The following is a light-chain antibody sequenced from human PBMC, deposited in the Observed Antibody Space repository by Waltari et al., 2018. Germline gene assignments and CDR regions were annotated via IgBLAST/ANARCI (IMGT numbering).Light chain of an antibody. Sequence: QSVLTQPPAVSGAPGPRVSIFCAGSSSNIGAAYHVNWYQQPPGTAPKLLIYGSINRPSGVPDRFSGSRSDTSASLAITGLQAEDEADYYCQSYDISLSGWVFGGGTKLTVL. CDR3: QSYDISLSGWV. CDR1: SSNIGAAYH. V-gene: IGLV1-40*01. J-gene: IGLJ3*02. CDR2: GSI.